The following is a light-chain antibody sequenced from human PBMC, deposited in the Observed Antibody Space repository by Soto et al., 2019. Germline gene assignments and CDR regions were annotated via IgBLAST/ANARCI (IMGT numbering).Light chain of an antibody. V-gene: IGLV1-51*01. Sequence: QSVLTQPPSVSAAPGQKVTISCSGSSSKFGNNYVSWYQQLPGTAPKLLIYDNNKRPSGIPDRFSGSKSGTSATLGITGLQTGDEADYYCGTWDSSLSATYVFGTGTKVTVL. J-gene: IGLJ1*01. CDR2: DNN. CDR1: SSKFGNNY. CDR3: GTWDSSLSATYV.